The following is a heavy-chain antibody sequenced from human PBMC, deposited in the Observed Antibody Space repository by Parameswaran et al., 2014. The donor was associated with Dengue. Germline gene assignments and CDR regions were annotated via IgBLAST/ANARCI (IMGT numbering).Heavy chain of an antibody. CDR3: ARAGGGFDY. J-gene: IGHJ4*02. D-gene: IGHD4-23*01. Sequence: WVRQAPGQGLEWMGIINPSVGTTTYAQNFQGRVTMTWDTSTSTVYMELSSLRSDDTAVYYCARAGGGFDYWGQGTLVTVSS. CDR2: INPSVGTT. V-gene: IGHV1-46*01.